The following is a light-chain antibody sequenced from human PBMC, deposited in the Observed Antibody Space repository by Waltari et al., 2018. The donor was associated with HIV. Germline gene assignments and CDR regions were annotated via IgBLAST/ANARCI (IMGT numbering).Light chain of an antibody. Sequence: QSALTQPASVSGSPGLSITISCTGTSSDVGGYNYVSWYQQHPGKAPKLMIYDVSNRPSGFSTRFSGSKSGNAASLTISGLQAEDEADYYCSSYRRSSTWVFGGGTKLTVL. J-gene: IGLJ3*02. CDR2: DVS. CDR1: SSDVGGYNY. CDR3: SSYRRSSTWV. V-gene: IGLV2-14*03.